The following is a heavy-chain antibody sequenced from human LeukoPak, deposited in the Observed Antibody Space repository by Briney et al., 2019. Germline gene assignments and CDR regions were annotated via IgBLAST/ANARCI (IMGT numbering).Heavy chain of an antibody. J-gene: IGHJ4*02. Sequence: ASVKVSCKASGYTFTNYGISWVRQAPGQGLEWMGWVSAYRGSTNYAQKLQGRVTMTTDTSTSTAYMELRSLRSDDTAVYFCARDGAIMGAHAYDYWGQGTLVTASS. CDR3: ARDGAIMGAHAYDY. CDR2: VSAYRGST. V-gene: IGHV1-18*01. CDR1: GYTFTNYG. D-gene: IGHD1-26*01.